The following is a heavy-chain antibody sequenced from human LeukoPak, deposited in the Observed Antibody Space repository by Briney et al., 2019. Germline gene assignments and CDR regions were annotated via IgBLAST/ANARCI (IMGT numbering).Heavy chain of an antibody. Sequence: SETLSLTCTVSGYSISSGYYWGWIRQPPGKGLEWIGEINHSGSTNYNPSLKSRVTISVDTSKNQFSLKLSSVTAADTAVYYCARPHAKILWFGDLQYYFDYWGQGTLVTVSS. D-gene: IGHD3-10*01. CDR2: INHSGST. CDR1: GYSISSGYY. V-gene: IGHV4-38-2*02. CDR3: ARPHAKILWFGDLQYYFDY. J-gene: IGHJ4*02.